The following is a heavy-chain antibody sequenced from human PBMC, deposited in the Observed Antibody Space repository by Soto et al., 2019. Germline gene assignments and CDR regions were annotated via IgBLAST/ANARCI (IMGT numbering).Heavy chain of an antibody. J-gene: IGHJ5*02. D-gene: IGHD3-3*01. CDR1: GATFGNTT. CDR3: ARDGDPGYAFGSGPLGGGRFDP. CDR2: IVPMFGTA. V-gene: IGHV1-69*12. Sequence: QVQLVQSGAEVKKPGSSVNVSCKTSGATFGNTTVTWVRQAPGQGLEWMGGIVPMFGTANYAQKFQGRVTITASESTNTAYMGLSRLRSDDWAVYCCARDGDPGYAFGSGPLGGGRFDPWGQGSLVTVSS.